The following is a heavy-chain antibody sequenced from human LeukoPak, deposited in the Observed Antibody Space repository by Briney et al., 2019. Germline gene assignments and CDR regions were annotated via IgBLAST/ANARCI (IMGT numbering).Heavy chain of an antibody. Sequence: LXLSXAASGFTFSSYAMHWVRQAPGKGLEWVSVISYDGSNRYYADSVKGRFTISRDNSKNTLYLQMNSLRAEDTAVYYCARDPTYNYGYYYYYYGMDVWGQGTTVTVSS. D-gene: IGHD5-18*01. V-gene: IGHV3-30*04. CDR1: GFTFSSYA. J-gene: IGHJ6*02. CDR3: ARDPTYNYGYYYYYYGMDV. CDR2: ISYDGSNR.